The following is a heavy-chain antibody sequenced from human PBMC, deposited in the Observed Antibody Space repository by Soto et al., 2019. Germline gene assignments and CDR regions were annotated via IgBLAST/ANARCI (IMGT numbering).Heavy chain of an antibody. CDR3: VKRGHGSKSLQF. Sequence: QVRLVQSGAEVKKAGASVKVSCKTSGYIFTGYFIHWVRQTPGQGLQWMGRITPNSGDTNYGQTFQGRVPFTPDTSTSNAHMEPSGLRSDGKALYYWVKRGHGSKSLQFWGQGTLVTVSS. CDR2: ITPNSGDT. D-gene: IGHD3-10*01. V-gene: IGHV1-2*06. CDR1: GYIFTGYF. J-gene: IGHJ4*03.